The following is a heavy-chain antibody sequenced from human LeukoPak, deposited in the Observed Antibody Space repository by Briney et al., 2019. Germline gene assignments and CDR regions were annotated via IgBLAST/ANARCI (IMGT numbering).Heavy chain of an antibody. V-gene: IGHV3-48*03. CDR1: GFAFSSFE. Sequence: GGSLRLSCAASGFAFSSFEMNWVRQAPGKGLEWVSYISSRATNIYYADCVKGRFTISRDNAKNSLYLQMNSLRAEDTAVYYCAREGYCRDDTCLSYDAFDIWGQGTMVTVS. J-gene: IGHJ3*02. D-gene: IGHD2-15*01. CDR3: AREGYCRDDTCLSYDAFDI. CDR2: ISSRATNI.